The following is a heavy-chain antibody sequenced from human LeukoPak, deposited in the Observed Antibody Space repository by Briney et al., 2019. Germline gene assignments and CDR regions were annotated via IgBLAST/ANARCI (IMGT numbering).Heavy chain of an antibody. CDR3: ARAYCGGDCYSYYYYYMDV. D-gene: IGHD2-21*02. Sequence: GGSLRLSCAASGFTFSSYSMNWVRQAPGKGLEWVSYTSSSSSTIYYADSVKGRFTISRDNAKNSLYLQMNSLRAEDTAVYYCARAYCGGDCYSYYYYYMDVWGKGTTVTVSS. CDR1: GFTFSSYS. V-gene: IGHV3-48*01. CDR2: TSSSSSTI. J-gene: IGHJ6*03.